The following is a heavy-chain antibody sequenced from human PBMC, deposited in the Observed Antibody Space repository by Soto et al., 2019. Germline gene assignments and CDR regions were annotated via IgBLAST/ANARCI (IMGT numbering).Heavy chain of an antibody. Sequence: SETLSLTCTVSAGSVTTCDYYWSWLRQAPGRGLEWIGYLYYTGTTFYNPSLRSRVTISMDTYKNQFSLNLSTVTAADTAVYYRARYRRMIDNAYFDSWGREALDPGSS. J-gene: IGHJ4*02. D-gene: IGHD3-22*01. CDR3: ARYRRMIDNAYFDS. V-gene: IGHV4-30-4*01. CDR2: LYYTGTT. CDR1: AGSVTTCDYY.